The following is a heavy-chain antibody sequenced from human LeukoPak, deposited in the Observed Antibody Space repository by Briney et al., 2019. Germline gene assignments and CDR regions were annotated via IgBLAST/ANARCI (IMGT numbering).Heavy chain of an antibody. J-gene: IGHJ4*02. CDR1: GGSISSSSYY. V-gene: IGHV4-39*07. CDR2: TSYSGTT. CDR3: ARYTKVGATYPFDY. D-gene: IGHD1-26*01. Sequence: SETLSLTCSVSGGSISSSSYYWGRIRQPPGKGLEWIGSTSYSGTTYYNPSLKGRVTISLDTSKNHFSLKVSSVTAADTAVFYCARYTKVGATYPFDYWGQGTLVTVSS.